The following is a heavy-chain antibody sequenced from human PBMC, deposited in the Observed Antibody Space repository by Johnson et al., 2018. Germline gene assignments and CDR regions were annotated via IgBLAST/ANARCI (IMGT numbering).Heavy chain of an antibody. CDR1: GFTFSSYA. Sequence: LVQSGGGVVQPGRSLRLSCAASGFTFSSYAMHWVRQAPGKGLEWVAVISYDGSNKYYADSVKGRFTISRDNSKNTLYLQMNSLRAEDTAVYYCARDFKGGSSDWSLVFQHWGQGTLVTVSS. D-gene: IGHD6-19*01. J-gene: IGHJ1*01. V-gene: IGHV3-30-3*01. CDR2: ISYDGSNK. CDR3: ARDFKGGSSDWSLVFQH.